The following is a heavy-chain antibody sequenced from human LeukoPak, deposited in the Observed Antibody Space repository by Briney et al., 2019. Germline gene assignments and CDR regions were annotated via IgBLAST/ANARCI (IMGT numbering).Heavy chain of an antibody. CDR3: DRQGSASDY. CDR2: IYYSGST. Sequence: PSETLSLTCTVSRGSISSSSYYWGWIRQPPGKGLEWIGSIYYSGSTYYNPSLKSRVTISVDTSKNQFSLKLSSVTAADTAVYFCDRQGSASDYWGQGTLVSVSA. V-gene: IGHV4-39*01. J-gene: IGHJ4*02. D-gene: IGHD6-25*01. CDR1: RGSISSSSYY.